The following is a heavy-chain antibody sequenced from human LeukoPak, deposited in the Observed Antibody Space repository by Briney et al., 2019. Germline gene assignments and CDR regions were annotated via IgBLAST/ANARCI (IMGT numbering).Heavy chain of an antibody. CDR2: IYSSGST. V-gene: IGHV4-4*07. CDR1: GGSISSFY. D-gene: IGHD4-17*01. CDR3: ARETTVTRFDY. J-gene: IGHJ4*02. Sequence: PSETLSLTCTVSGGSISSFYWTWLRQPAGKGLEWIGRIYSSGSTNYNPSLKSRVTMSVDTSKNQFSLKLSSVTAADTAVYYCARETTVTRFDYWGQGTLITVSS.